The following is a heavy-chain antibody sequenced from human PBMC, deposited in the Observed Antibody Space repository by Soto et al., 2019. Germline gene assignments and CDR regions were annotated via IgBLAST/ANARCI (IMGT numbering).Heavy chain of an antibody. CDR1: GWSFSGYY. CDR3: ARGKGMEENYYYYGMDI. Sequence: PSAPLSLTCGVYGWSFSGYYWTWFRQPPGKGLEWIGEINRSGNTKYNPSLKSRVTMSVDTSKNQFSLKLSSVTAADTAVYYCARGKGMEENYYYYGMDIWGQGTTVTVSS. D-gene: IGHD1-1*01. V-gene: IGHV4-34*01. CDR2: INRSGNT. J-gene: IGHJ6*02.